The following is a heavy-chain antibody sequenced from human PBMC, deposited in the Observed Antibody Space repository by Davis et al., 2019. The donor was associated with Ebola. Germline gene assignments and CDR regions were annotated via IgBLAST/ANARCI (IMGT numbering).Heavy chain of an antibody. CDR3: AREAVSASTVGNWFAP. J-gene: IGHJ5*02. D-gene: IGHD4-17*01. CDR1: GGTFSSYA. CDR2: VIPMSGTT. V-gene: IGHV1-69*06. Sequence: SVQVSCKASGGTFSSYAIGWVRQAPGQGLEWMGRVIPMSGTTNYAQKFEDRVTITADKFTDFSYMELTRLTYEDTAMYYCAREAVSASTVGNWFAPWGQGTLVTVSS.